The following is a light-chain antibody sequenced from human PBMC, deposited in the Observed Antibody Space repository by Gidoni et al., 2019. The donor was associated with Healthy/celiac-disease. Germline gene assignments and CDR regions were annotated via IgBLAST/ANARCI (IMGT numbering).Light chain of an antibody. Sequence: VLTQSPGTLSLSPGERATLSCRASQSVSSSYLAWYQQKPGQATRRLIYGASSRATGIPDRLRGSGYGTDFTLTISRREHEDFAVDYCQQYGSSLWTFGQGTKVEIK. CDR1: QSVSSSY. CDR2: GAS. J-gene: IGKJ1*01. V-gene: IGKV3-20*01. CDR3: QQYGSSLWT.